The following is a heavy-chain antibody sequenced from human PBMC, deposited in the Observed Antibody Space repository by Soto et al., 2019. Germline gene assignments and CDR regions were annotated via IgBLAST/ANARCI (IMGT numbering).Heavy chain of an antibody. Sequence: SETLSLTCTVSGGSISGRFWNWIRQPAGKGLEWIGRIYSSGTSNYNPSLKSRVTMSVDTSKNQSSLKLTSVTAADTAVYFCVRDSSGYYTFDYWGQGSLVTVSS. V-gene: IGHV4-4*07. CDR2: IYSSGTS. CDR1: GGSISGRF. CDR3: VRDSSGYYTFDY. D-gene: IGHD3-22*01. J-gene: IGHJ4*02.